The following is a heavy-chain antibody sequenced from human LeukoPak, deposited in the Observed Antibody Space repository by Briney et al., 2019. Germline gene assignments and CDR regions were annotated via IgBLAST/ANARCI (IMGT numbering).Heavy chain of an antibody. CDR1: GFTFSSYA. J-gene: IGHJ4*02. V-gene: IGHV3-23*01. CDR3: AKDQALRFGELLAYDY. Sequence: GGSLRLSCAASGFTFSSYAMSWVRQAPGKGLEWVSAISGSGGSTYYADSVKGRFTISRDNSKNTLYLQMNSLRAEDTAVYYCAKDQALRFGELLAYDYWGQGTLVTVSS. CDR2: ISGSGGST. D-gene: IGHD3-10*01.